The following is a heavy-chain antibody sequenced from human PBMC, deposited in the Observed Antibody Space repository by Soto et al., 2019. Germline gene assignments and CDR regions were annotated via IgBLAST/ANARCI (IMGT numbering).Heavy chain of an antibody. CDR1: GSTFSSYS. Sequence: LRLPCAACGSTFSSYSMNWIRQAPGTGLEWVSYISSSSTIYYGDSVKGRFTISRDNAKSSLYLRMHSMRDEDTAVYHCARDQGYYFWSSYFGSNWGQGTRVTVAS. D-gene: IGHD3-3*01. CDR2: ISSSSTI. J-gene: IGHJ4*02. V-gene: IGHV3-48*02. CDR3: ARDQGYYFWSSYFGSN.